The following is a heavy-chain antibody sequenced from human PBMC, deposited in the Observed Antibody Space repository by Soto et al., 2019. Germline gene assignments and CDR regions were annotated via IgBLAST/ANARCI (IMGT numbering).Heavy chain of an antibody. D-gene: IGHD5-12*01. J-gene: IGHJ4*02. CDR3: AMARKGYGDFDY. V-gene: IGHV1-46*01. Sequence: GASVKVSCKASGYTFTSYYMNWVRQAPGQGLEWLGIINPSGGYTTYAQRFLGRVTMTSDTSTSTVHMELGSLTSEDTAVYYCAMARKGYGDFDYWGQGTLVTVSS. CDR1: GYTFTSYY. CDR2: INPSGGYT.